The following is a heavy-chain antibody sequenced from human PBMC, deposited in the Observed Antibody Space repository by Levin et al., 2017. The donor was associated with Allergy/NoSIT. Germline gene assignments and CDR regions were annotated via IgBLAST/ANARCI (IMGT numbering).Heavy chain of an antibody. J-gene: IGHJ3*02. D-gene: IGHD3-9*01. CDR1: GFSFSSVW. CDR3: TTGLGPAFDS. Sequence: GESLKISCVASGFSFSSVWMTWVRQAQGKGLEWVGRIKKKTDGETTDYAAPVKGRFSISRDDSKNTLSLQMNSLKTEDTALYDCTTGLGPAFDSWGQGTLVTVSS. V-gene: IGHV3-15*01. CDR2: IKKKTDGETT.